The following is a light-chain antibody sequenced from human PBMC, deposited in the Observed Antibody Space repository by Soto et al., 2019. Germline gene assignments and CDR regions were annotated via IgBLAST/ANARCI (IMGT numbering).Light chain of an antibody. CDR2: AAS. J-gene: IGKJ1*01. CDR3: QKYNTAPLT. V-gene: IGKV1-27*01. CDR1: QDISTY. Sequence: DIRITQSPTALPSSVGDRVTIAWRASQDISTYLAWYQQKPGKVPKLLIYAASTLLSGVPSRFSGSGSGTDFTLTISSLQPEDVATYYCQKYNTAPLTFGQGTKVDIK.